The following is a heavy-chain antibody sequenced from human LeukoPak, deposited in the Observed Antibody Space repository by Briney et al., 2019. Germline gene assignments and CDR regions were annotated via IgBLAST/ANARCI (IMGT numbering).Heavy chain of an antibody. Sequence: GGSLRLSCATSGFTLNTNAMSRVRQAPGKGLEWVSTIGNTETFYADSVTGRFTISRDNSKNTVYLHMNSLRVEDTAVYYCAKDWIQFNRVFDCFDSWGQGTLVTVSS. J-gene: IGHJ4*02. D-gene: IGHD2-21*01. CDR3: AKDWIQFNRVFDCFDS. V-gene: IGHV3-23*01. CDR1: GFTLNTNA. CDR2: IGNTET.